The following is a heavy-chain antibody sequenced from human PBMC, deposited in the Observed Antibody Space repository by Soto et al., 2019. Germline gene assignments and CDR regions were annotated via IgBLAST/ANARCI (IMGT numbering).Heavy chain of an antibody. CDR1: GFTFSSHW. V-gene: IGHV3-7*01. Sequence: GGSLRLSCAASGFTFSSHWMNWVRQAPGKGLEWVANIKQDGNEKYYVDSVKGRFTISRDNAKNSLFLQMNSLRAEDTAVYYCARDSGYGNDYWGQGTLVTVSS. CDR3: ARDSGYGNDY. D-gene: IGHD3-10*01. CDR2: IKQDGNEK. J-gene: IGHJ4*02.